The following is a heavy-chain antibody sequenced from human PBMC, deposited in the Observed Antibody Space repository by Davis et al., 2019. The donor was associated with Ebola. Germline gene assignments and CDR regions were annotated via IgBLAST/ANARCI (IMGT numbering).Heavy chain of an antibody. CDR2: IYYSGST. Sequence: SETLSLTCTVSGGSISSYYWSWIRQPPGKGLEWIGYIYYSGSTYYNLSLKSRVTISVDTSKNQFSLKLSSVTAADTAVYYCARDPGAQFDYWGQGTLVTVSS. CDR3: ARDPGAQFDY. V-gene: IGHV4-59*12. CDR1: GGSISSYY. J-gene: IGHJ4*02.